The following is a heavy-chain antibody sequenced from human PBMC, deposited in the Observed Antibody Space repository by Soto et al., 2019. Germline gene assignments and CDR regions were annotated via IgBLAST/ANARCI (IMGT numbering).Heavy chain of an antibody. CDR3: ARGSRRQVYNDYGMDV. CDR1: GGSISSSNW. CDR2: IYHSGST. V-gene: IGHV4-4*02. Sequence: QGQLQESGPGLVTPSGTLSLTCAVSGGSISSSNWCSWVRQSPGKGLEWIGEIYHSGSTNYNPSLKSRVTISVDKSKNQFSLKLSSVTAADTAVYYCARGSRRQVYNDYGMDVWGQGTTVTVSS. J-gene: IGHJ6*02.